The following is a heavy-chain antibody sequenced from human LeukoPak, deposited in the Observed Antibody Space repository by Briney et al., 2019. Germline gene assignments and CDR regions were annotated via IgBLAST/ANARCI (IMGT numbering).Heavy chain of an antibody. Sequence: ASVKVSCKASGYTFTSYGISWVRQAPGQGLEWMGWTSAYNGNTNYAQNLQGRVTMTTDTFTSTAYVELRSLRSDDTAVYYCARAVVTTVKCFDYWGQGTLVTVSS. CDR3: ARAVVTTVKCFDY. D-gene: IGHD4-17*01. J-gene: IGHJ4*02. CDR2: TSAYNGNT. V-gene: IGHV1-18*01. CDR1: GYTFTSYG.